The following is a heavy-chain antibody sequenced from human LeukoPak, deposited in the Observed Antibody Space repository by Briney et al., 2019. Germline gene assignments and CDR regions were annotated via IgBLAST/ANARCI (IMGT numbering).Heavy chain of an antibody. CDR3: ARDSAHGSGPYYYYGMDV. V-gene: IGHV1-69*04. J-gene: IGHJ6*02. CDR2: IIPILGIA. CDR1: GGTFSSYA. Sequence: SEKVSCKASGGTFSSYAISWVRQAPGQGLEWMGRIIPILGIANYAQKFQGRVTITADKSTSTAYMELSSLRSEDTAVYYCARDSAHGSGPYYYYGMDVWGQGTTVTVSS.